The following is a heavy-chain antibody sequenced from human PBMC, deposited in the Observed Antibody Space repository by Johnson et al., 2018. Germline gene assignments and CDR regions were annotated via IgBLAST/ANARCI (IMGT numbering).Heavy chain of an antibody. D-gene: IGHD3-3*01. CDR3: ARAKPLWSGYYGGIGQLGDDAFDI. J-gene: IGHJ3*02. V-gene: IGHV3-30-3*01. CDR1: GFTFSSYA. Sequence: QVQLVQSGGGVVQXGRSLRLSCAASGFTFSSYAMHWVRQAPGKGLEWVAVISYDGSNKYYADSVKGRFTISRDNPKNTLYLQMNSLRAEDTAVYYCARAKPLWSGYYGGIGQLGDDAFDIWGKGTMVTVSS. CDR2: ISYDGSNK.